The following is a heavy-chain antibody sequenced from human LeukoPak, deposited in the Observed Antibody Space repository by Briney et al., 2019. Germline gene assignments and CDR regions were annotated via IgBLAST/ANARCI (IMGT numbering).Heavy chain of an antibody. CDR1: GFTFDNYA. Sequence: GGSLRLSCAASGFTFDNYAMSWVRQAPGKGLDWVSTIGAGGENTYYADSVKGGFTISRDNSKNTVYLQMNSLSAEDTAVYYCAKGATPRLRFFDWFAAPDYWGQGTLVTVSS. CDR2: IGAGGENT. V-gene: IGHV3-23*01. D-gene: IGHD3-9*01. J-gene: IGHJ4*02. CDR3: AKGATPRLRFFDWFAAPDY.